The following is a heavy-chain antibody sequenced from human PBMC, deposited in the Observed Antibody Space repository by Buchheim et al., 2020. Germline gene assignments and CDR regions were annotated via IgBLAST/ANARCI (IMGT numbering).Heavy chain of an antibody. CDR2: IYTSGST. D-gene: IGHD5-12*01. CDR3: ARDGRGYSGYEIHY. V-gene: IGHV4-61*02. J-gene: IGHJ4*02. Sequence: QVQLQESGPGLVKPSQTLSLTCTVSGGSISSGSYYWSWIRQPAGKGLEWIGRIYTSGSTNYNPSLKSRVPISVDTSKNQFSLKLSSVTAADTAVYYCARDGRGYSGYEIHYWGQGTL. CDR1: GGSISSGSYY.